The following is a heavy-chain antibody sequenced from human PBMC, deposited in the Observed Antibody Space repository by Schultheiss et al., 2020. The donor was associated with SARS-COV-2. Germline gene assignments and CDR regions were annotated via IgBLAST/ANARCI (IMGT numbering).Heavy chain of an antibody. D-gene: IGHD4-17*01. CDR1: GGSFSGCN. Sequence: SETLSLTCAVYGGSFSGCNWSWIRQPPGKGLEWIGEINHSGSTNYNPSLKSRVTISVDTSKNQFSLKLSSVTAADTAVYYCARGKTVTTFFRYYYGMDVWGQGTTVTVSS. J-gene: IGHJ6*02. CDR3: ARGKTVTTFFRYYYGMDV. V-gene: IGHV4-34*01. CDR2: INHSGST.